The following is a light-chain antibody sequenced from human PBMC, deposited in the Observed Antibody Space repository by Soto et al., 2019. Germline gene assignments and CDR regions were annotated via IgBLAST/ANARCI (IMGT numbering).Light chain of an antibody. CDR3: QQYSKWPIT. J-gene: IGKJ5*01. Sequence: EIVLTQSPATLSLSPGERATLSCRASPSFTNYLACYQQKPGQAPRLVIYDTSNRAPGTPARFSGSGSGTEFSLTISSLQSEDFAVYYCQQYSKWPITFGQGTRLEI. V-gene: IGKV3-11*01. CDR1: PSFTNY. CDR2: DTS.